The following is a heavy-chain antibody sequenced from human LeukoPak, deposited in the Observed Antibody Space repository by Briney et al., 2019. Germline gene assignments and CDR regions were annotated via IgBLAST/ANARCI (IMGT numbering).Heavy chain of an antibody. CDR1: GGSFSGYY. J-gene: IGHJ4*02. V-gene: IGHV4-34*01. CDR3: ARGGGYCSSTSCFSFDY. Sequence: PSETLSLTCAVYGGSFSGYYWSWIRQPPGKGLEWIGEINHSGSTNYNPSLKSRVTISVDTSKNQFSLKLSSVTAADTAVYYCARGGGYCSSTSCFSFDYWGQGTLVTVSS. CDR2: INHSGST. D-gene: IGHD2-2*01.